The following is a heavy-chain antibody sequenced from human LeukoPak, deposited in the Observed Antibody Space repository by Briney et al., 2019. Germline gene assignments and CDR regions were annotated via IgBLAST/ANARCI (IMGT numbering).Heavy chain of an antibody. CDR3: ARRGGHGGSFDY. V-gene: IGHV4-59*08. Sequence: SETLSLTCTVSGGSISGYYWSWIRQPPGKGLEWIGYTFNSGSTNYNPSLRSRVTISVDTSKNQVSLKLSSVTAADAAVYYCARRGGHGGSFDYWGQGTLVTVSS. J-gene: IGHJ4*02. CDR2: TFNSGST. D-gene: IGHD4-23*01. CDR1: GGSISGYY.